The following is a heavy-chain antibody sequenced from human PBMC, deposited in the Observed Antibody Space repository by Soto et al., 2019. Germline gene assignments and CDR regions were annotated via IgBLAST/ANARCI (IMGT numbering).Heavy chain of an antibody. CDR2: TYFRSKWYN. J-gene: IGHJ4*02. CDR1: GDSVSSNSAA. CDR3: ARFVAGGCSGGSCYTDY. Sequence: SQTLSLTCAISGDSVSSNSAAWNWIRQSPSRGLEWLGRTYFRSKWYNDYAVSVKSRITINPDTSKNQFSLQLNSVTPEDTAVYYCARFVAGGCSGGSCYTDYWGQGTLVTVSS. V-gene: IGHV6-1*01. D-gene: IGHD2-15*01.